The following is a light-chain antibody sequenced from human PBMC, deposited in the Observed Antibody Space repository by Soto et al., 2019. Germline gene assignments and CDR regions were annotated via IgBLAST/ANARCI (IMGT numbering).Light chain of an antibody. Sequence: EIVLTQSPATLSVSPGDRVTLSCRASQSVSSNLAWFQQKPGQAPRLLIYGASTRAAGIPARFSGSRSGTDFTLTISSVEPEDFAMYYCHQRNQFGQGTRLEIK. CDR1: QSVSSN. J-gene: IGKJ5*01. CDR3: HQRNQ. V-gene: IGKV3D-15*01. CDR2: GAS.